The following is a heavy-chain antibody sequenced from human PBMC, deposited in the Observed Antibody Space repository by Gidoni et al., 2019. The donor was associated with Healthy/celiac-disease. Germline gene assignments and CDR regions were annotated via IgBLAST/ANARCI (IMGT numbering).Heavy chain of an antibody. J-gene: IGHJ4*02. CDR1: GFTFDDYA. V-gene: IGHV3-9*01. D-gene: IGHD3-22*01. CDR3: AKAASSGYLEMGNYFDY. Sequence: EVQLVESGGGLVQPGRSLRLSCAASGFTFDDYAMHWVRQAPGKGLEWVSGISWNSGSIGYADSVKGRFTISRDNAKNSLYLQMNSLRAEDTALYYCAKAASSGYLEMGNYFDYWGQGTLVTVSS. CDR2: ISWNSGSI.